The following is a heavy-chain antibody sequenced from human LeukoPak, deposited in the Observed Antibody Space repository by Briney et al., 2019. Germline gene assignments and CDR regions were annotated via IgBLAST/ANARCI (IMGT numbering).Heavy chain of an antibody. CDR1: GYTFTGYY. D-gene: IGHD4-11*01. CDR2: INPNSGGT. Sequence: ASVKVSCKASGYTFTGYYMHWVRQAPGQGLEWMGWINPNSGGTNYAQKFQGRVTMTRDTSISTAYMELSRLRSDDTAVYYCARVDFYSNYGPQHWGQGTLVTVSS. J-gene: IGHJ1*01. V-gene: IGHV1-2*02. CDR3: ARVDFYSNYGPQH.